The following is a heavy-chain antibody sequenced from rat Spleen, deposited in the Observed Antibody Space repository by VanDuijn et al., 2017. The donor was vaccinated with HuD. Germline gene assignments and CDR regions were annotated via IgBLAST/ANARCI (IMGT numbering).Heavy chain of an antibody. J-gene: IGHJ2*01. CDR1: GFTFSYYG. Sequence: EVQLVESGGGLVQPGRSMKLSCAVSGFTFSYYGMAWVRQAPTKGLEWVAYISTGGDNTYYRDSVKGRFTISRDNSKSTLYLQLDSLRSEDTATYYCARQTDYFYDGTYYFDYWGRGVMVTVSS. CDR2: ISTGGDNT. D-gene: IGHD1-12*02. CDR3: ARQTDYFYDGTYYFDY. V-gene: IGHV5-25*01.